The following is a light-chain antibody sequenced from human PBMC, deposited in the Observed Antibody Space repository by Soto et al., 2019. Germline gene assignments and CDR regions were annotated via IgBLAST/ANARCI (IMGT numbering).Light chain of an antibody. CDR3: QSYYSSLSGSV. CDR1: SSNIGAGYD. CDR2: GNS. J-gene: IGLJ3*02. Sequence: QSVLTQPPSVSGAPGQRVTISCTGSSSNIGAGYDVHWYQQLPGTAPKLLIYGNSNRPSGVPDRISGSKSGTSASLAITGLQTEDEADYYCQSYYSSLSGSVFGGGTKLTVL. V-gene: IGLV1-40*01.